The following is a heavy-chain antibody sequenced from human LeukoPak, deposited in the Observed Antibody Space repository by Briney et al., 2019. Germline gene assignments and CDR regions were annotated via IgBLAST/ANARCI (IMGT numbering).Heavy chain of an antibody. D-gene: IGHD7-27*01. CDR2: IYYSGST. CDR1: GGSTSSYY. Sequence: SETLSLTCTVSGGSTSSYYWSWIRQPPGKGLEWIGYIYYSGSTNYNPSLKSRVTISVDTSKNQFSLRLSSVTAADTAVYYCARVTWGSGRSAPNAFDIWGQGTMVTVSS. J-gene: IGHJ3*02. V-gene: IGHV4-59*01. CDR3: ARVTWGSGRSAPNAFDI.